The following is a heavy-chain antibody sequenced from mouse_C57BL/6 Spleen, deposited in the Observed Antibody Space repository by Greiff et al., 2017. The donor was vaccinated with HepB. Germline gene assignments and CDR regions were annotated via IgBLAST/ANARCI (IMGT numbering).Heavy chain of an antibody. Sequence: VHLVESGAELVKPGASVKISCKASGYAFSSYWMNWVKQRPGKGLEWIGQIYPGDGDTNYNGKFKGKATLTADKSSSTAYMQLSSLTSEDSAVYFCARRMDYGSSLDYWGQGTTLTVSS. CDR1: GYAFSSYW. V-gene: IGHV1-80*01. CDR2: IYPGDGDT. CDR3: ARRMDYGSSLDY. D-gene: IGHD1-1*01. J-gene: IGHJ2*01.